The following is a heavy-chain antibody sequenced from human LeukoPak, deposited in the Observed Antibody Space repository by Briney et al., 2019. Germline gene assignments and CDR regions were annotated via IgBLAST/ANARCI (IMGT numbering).Heavy chain of an antibody. CDR1: GLVFSNYG. CDR3: ARARSSYGYGDAFDI. CDR2: IRYDGNRK. J-gene: IGHJ3*02. V-gene: IGHV3-30*02. D-gene: IGHD5-18*01. Sequence: PGGSLRLSCVASGLVFSNYGMHWVRQAPGKGLEWVTFIRYDGNRKYFADSVKGRFTISRDNSKNTLYLQMNSLRAEDTAVYYCARARSSYGYGDAFDIWGQGTMVTVSS.